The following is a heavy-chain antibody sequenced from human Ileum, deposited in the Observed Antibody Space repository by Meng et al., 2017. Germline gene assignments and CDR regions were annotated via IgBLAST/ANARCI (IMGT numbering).Heavy chain of an antibody. CDR2: ISGSGTVI. Sequence: GGSLRLSCTASGFNFRSYEMNWVRQAPGKGLEWVSQISGSGTVIYYADSVRGRFTISRDTAKTSLYLQMNSLRAEDAGVYYCVRGFYYGSGLYYFDSWGQGTLVTVSS. CDR1: GFNFRSYE. CDR3: VRGFYYGSGLYYFDS. V-gene: IGHV3-48*03. D-gene: IGHD3-10*01. J-gene: IGHJ4*02.